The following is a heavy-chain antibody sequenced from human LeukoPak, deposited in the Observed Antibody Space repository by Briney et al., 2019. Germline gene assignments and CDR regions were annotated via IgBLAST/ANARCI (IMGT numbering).Heavy chain of an antibody. V-gene: IGHV3-74*01. CDR2: INSDGRST. Sequence: GGSLRLSCAASGFTFSNYWVHWVRQAPGKGLVWVSRINSDGRSTNYADSVKGRFTISRDNAKNTLYLQMNSLRAEDTAVYYCARGADSGYSSDNWGQGTLVSVSS. CDR1: GFTFSNYW. D-gene: IGHD3-9*01. CDR3: ARGADSGYSSDN. J-gene: IGHJ4*02.